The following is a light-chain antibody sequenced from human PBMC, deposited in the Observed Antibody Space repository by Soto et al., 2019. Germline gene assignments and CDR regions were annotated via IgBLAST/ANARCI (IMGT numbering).Light chain of an antibody. CDR2: GXS. Sequence: VLSQSXGTVSFVQGEXXXXXGRASQSVRSSYLAWYKRKPAQAPRLLIYGXSRRDAGIPDRFSGSGSGTDFTLTISSLEPEDFAVYCCQKRSNWLFGPGTKVDIK. CDR1: QSVRSSY. J-gene: IGKJ3*01. CDR3: QKRSNWL. V-gene: IGKV3D-20*02.